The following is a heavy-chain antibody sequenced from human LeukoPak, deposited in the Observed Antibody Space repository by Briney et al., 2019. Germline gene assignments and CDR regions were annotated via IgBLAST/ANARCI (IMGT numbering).Heavy chain of an antibody. Sequence: GASVKVSCKASGYTFTSSAIYWVRQAPGQRPEWMGWINAGNGNTKYSQKFQGRDTITRDTSASTAYMELSSLRSEDTAVYYCARETRSPPVGLFDFWGQGTLVTVSS. CDR1: GYTFTSSA. V-gene: IGHV1-3*01. CDR3: ARETRSPPVGLFDF. J-gene: IGHJ4*02. CDR2: INAGNGNT. D-gene: IGHD1-26*01.